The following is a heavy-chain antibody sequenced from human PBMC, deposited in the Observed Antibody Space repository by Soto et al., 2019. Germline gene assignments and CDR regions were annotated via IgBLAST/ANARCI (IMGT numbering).Heavy chain of an antibody. CDR3: ARDRGTSRSMLYFYGMDV. Sequence: PGGSLRLSCAASVFTFRNYAMHWVRQVRQAPGKGLEWVAVTSYDGSSKYYADSVKGRFTISRDNSKNTLYLQMNSLRGEDTALYYCARDRGTSRSMLYFYGMDVWGQGTTVTVSS. CDR2: TSYDGSSK. D-gene: IGHD2-2*01. CDR1: VFTFRNYA. V-gene: IGHV3-30*04. J-gene: IGHJ6*02.